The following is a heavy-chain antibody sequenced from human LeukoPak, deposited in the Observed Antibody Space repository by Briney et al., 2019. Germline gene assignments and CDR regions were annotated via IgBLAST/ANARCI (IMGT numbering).Heavy chain of an antibody. D-gene: IGHD3-16*01. V-gene: IGHV1-18*01. CDR2: INPYNGNT. Sequence: ASVKVSCKASGYTFTSYGISWVRQAPGQGLEWMGWINPYNGNTNYAQKLQGGVTMTTDTSTSTAYMELRSLRSDDTAVYYCARAALSDYVWGSYPWYFDYWGQGTLVTVSS. J-gene: IGHJ4*02. CDR3: ARAALSDYVWGSYPWYFDY. CDR1: GYTFTSYG.